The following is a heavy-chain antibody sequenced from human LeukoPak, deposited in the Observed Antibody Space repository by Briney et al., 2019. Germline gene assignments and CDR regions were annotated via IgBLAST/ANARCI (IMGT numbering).Heavy chain of an antibody. CDR3: ARTIRYDRNGYYFSPEEYFQL. CDR1: VGSISRYY. CDR2: IYYSGRT. Sequence: SETLSLTCTVSVGSISRYYWSCIRQPPRKGLEGLGHIYYSGRTNYNPSLKSRVTISVDTSKNQFSLKLRYVTAADTAVYYCARTIRYDRNGYYFSPEEYFQLWGQGTVVTVSS. J-gene: IGHJ1*01. V-gene: IGHV4-59*01. D-gene: IGHD3-22*01.